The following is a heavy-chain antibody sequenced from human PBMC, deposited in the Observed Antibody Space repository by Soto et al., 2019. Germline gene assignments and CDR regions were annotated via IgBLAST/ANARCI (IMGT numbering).Heavy chain of an antibody. CDR1: DGSISGYY. D-gene: IGHD4-17*01. CDR2: IYASGNT. J-gene: IGHJ3*01. V-gene: IGHV4-4*07. Sequence: QVQLQESGPGLVKPSETLSLTCTVSDGSISGYYWSWIRQPAGKRLEWIGRIYASGNTNKNPSLKSRVTMSVDTSKNQFSLRLNSVTAADTAVYYCARVGRTRATVTTDAFDVWGQGTKVTVSS. CDR3: ARVGRTRATVTTDAFDV.